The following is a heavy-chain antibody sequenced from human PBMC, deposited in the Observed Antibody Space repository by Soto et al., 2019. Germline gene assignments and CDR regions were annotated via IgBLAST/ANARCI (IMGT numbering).Heavy chain of an antibody. D-gene: IGHD1-1*01. CDR3: AKDRKQLWSDFDY. J-gene: IGHJ4*02. CDR1: GFTFDDYV. Sequence: GGSLRLSCEASGFTFDDYVMTWVRQSPGKGLEWVSSISGNGYSAYYADSVKGRFTISRDKSKNTVSLQMDSLRAEDTAVYYCAKDRKQLWSDFDYWGQGTLVTVSS. CDR2: ISGNGYSA. V-gene: IGHV3-23*01.